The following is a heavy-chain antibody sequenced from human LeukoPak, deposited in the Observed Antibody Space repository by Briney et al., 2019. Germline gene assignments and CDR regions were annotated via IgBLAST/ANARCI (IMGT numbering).Heavy chain of an antibody. Sequence: GSLRLSCAASGFTVSSNYMSWVRQAPGKGLEWVSVIYSGASIYYADSVKGRFTVSRDNSKNTLYLQMHSLRAEDTAVYYCAKLRAVDTPPDAFDIWGQGTMVTVSS. D-gene: IGHD6-19*01. CDR1: GFTVSSNY. CDR3: AKLRAVDTPPDAFDI. J-gene: IGHJ3*02. V-gene: IGHV3-53*01. CDR2: IYSGASI.